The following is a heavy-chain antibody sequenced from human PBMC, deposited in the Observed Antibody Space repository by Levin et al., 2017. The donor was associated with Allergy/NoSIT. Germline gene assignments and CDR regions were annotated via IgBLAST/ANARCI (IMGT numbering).Heavy chain of an antibody. J-gene: IGHJ4*02. D-gene: IGHD3-9*01. CDR2: IYRSGDT. CDR3: ATVEGLFCSGVSCSYSFHY. Sequence: GSLRLSCAVSGGSISTDNWWSWIRQPPGKGLEWIGEIYRSGDTNHNPSLRSRVTMSVDKSKNHFSLQLSSVHAADTAVYYCATVEGLFCSGVSCSYSFHYWGQGALVTVSS. CDR1: GGSISTDNW. V-gene: IGHV4-4*02.